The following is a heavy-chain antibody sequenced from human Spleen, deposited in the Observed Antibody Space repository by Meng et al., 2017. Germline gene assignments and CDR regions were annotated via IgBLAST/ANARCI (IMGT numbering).Heavy chain of an antibody. CDR1: GFTFSSYA. CDR2: IKSKTDGGTT. V-gene: IGHV3-15*01. CDR3: TTIITMIVVVTPIMFDP. D-gene: IGHD3-22*01. J-gene: IGHJ5*02. Sequence: GESLKISCAASGFTFSSYAMSWVRQAPGKGLEWVGRIKSKTDGGTTDYAAPVKGRFTISRDDSKNTLYLQMNSLKTEDTAVYYCTTIITMIVVVTPIMFDPWGHGTQVTVSS.